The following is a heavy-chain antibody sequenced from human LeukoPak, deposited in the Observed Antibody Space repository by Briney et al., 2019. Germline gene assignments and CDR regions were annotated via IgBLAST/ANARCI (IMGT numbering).Heavy chain of an antibody. CDR2: IYYSGST. CDR3: ARDFAGYCTNGVCYTSGGEFDY. V-gene: IGHV4-39*07. J-gene: IGHJ4*02. Sequence: SETLSLTCTVSGGSISSSSYYWGWIRQPPGKGLEWIGSIYYSGSTYYNPSLKSRVTISVDTSMNQFSLKLSSVTAADTAVYYCARDFAGYCTNGVCYTSGGEFDYWGQGTLVTVSS. D-gene: IGHD2-8*01. CDR1: GGSISSSSYY.